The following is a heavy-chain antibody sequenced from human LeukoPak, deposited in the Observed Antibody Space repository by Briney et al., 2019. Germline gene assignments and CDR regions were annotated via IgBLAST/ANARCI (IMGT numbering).Heavy chain of an antibody. D-gene: IGHD5-24*01. CDR2: IKYDASST. CDR1: GFTFSSHW. CDR3: AKVDGDGYQWEVDY. Sequence: PGGSLRLSCADSGFTFSSHWMHWVRQAPGKGLVWVSRIKYDASSTSYADSVKGRFTISRDNAKNTLYLQMNSLRVEDTAVYYCAKVDGDGYQWEVDYWGQGTLVTVSS. V-gene: IGHV3-74*01. J-gene: IGHJ4*02.